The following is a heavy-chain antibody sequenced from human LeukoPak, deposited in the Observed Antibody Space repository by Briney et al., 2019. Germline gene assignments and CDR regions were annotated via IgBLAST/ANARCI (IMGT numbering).Heavy chain of an antibody. CDR2: INHSGST. CDR1: GGSFSGYY. V-gene: IGHV4-34*01. CDR3: ARRYSSGYYYPTPFDY. D-gene: IGHD3-22*01. J-gene: IGHJ4*02. Sequence: SETLSLTCAVYGGSFSGYYWSWIRQPPGKGLEWIGEINHSGSTNYNPSLKSRVTISVDTSKNQFSLKLSSVTAADTAVYYCARRYSSGYYYPTPFDYWGQGTLVTVSS.